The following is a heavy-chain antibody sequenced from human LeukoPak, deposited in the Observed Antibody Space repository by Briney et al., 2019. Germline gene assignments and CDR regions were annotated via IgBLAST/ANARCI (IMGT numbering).Heavy chain of an antibody. Sequence: PGGSLRLSCAASGFTFSNAWMSWVRQAPGKGLEWVGRIESKTDGGTTDYAAPVKGRFTISRDDSKNTLYLQMNSLKTEDTAVYYCTTRRYSSSSGLGYWGQGTLVTVSS. CDR1: GFTFSNAW. J-gene: IGHJ4*02. CDR3: TTRRYSSSSGLGY. CDR2: IESKTDGGTT. D-gene: IGHD6-6*01. V-gene: IGHV3-15*04.